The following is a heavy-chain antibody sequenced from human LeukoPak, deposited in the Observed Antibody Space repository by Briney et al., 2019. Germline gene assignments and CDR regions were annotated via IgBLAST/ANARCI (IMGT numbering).Heavy chain of an antibody. CDR2: IDNAGSIT. Sequence: GGSLRLSCAASGFTFSNYWIHWVRQAPGKGLVWVSRIDNAGSITTYADSVKGRFTISRDNAENTLYLQMNSLRAEDTAVYYCARVEIAVTAYSDCWGQGTLVTVSS. CDR1: GFTFSNYW. V-gene: IGHV3-74*03. CDR3: ARVEIAVTAYSDC. J-gene: IGHJ4*02. D-gene: IGHD6-19*01.